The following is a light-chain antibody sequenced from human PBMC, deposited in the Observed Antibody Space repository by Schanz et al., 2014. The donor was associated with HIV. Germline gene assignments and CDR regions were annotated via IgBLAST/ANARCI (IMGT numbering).Light chain of an antibody. CDR1: SSNIGSNY. J-gene: IGLJ3*02. CDR3: QSYDSGLSGWV. Sequence: QSVLTQPPSASGTPGQRVTISCSGSSSNIGSNYVFWHQQLPGTAPNLLISRNNQRPSGVPDRFSGSKSGTSASLAITGLQAEDEADYYCQSYDSGLSGWVFGGGTKLTVL. CDR2: RNN. V-gene: IGLV1-47*01.